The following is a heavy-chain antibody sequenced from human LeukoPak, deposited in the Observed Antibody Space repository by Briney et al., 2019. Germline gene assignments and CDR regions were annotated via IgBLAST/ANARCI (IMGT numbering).Heavy chain of an antibody. Sequence: PGGSLRLSCAASGFAFSSYAMSWVRQAPGKGLAWISTVSASGDSTSYADSVKGRFTISRDNSKNALYLQVNSLRAEDTALYYCAKDNGVRGEQWLHLDYWGQGSLVTVSS. CDR1: GFAFSSYA. D-gene: IGHD6-19*01. CDR3: AKDNGVRGEQWLHLDY. J-gene: IGHJ4*02. V-gene: IGHV3-23*01. CDR2: VSASGDST.